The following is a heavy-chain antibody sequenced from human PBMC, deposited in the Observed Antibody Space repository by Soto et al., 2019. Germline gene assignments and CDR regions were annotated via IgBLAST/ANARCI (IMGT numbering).Heavy chain of an antibody. CDR1: GFTFSSYW. J-gene: IGHJ6*03. V-gene: IGHV3-74*01. Sequence: GGSLRLSCAASGFTFSSYWMHWVRQAPGKGLVWVSRINSDGSSTSYADSVKGRFTISRANAKNTLYLQMNSLRAEDTAVYYCARESQKGNYDFWSGYYDYYYYYMDVWGKGTTVTVSS. D-gene: IGHD3-3*01. CDR2: INSDGSST. CDR3: ARESQKGNYDFWSGYYDYYYYYMDV.